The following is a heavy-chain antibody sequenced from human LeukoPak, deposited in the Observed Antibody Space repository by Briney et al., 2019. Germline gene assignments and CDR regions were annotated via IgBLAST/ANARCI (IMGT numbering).Heavy chain of an antibody. CDR2: IKQDGSEK. V-gene: IGHV3-7*03. CDR1: GFTFSSSW. CDR3: ARDGPYSSSATHPP. D-gene: IGHD6-6*01. Sequence: GGSLRLSCAASGFTFSSSWMSWVRQAPGKGLEWVANIKQDGSEKYYVGSVKGRFSISRDNAKNSLYLQMDSLRAEDTAVYHCARDGPYSSSATHPPWGQGTLVTVSS. J-gene: IGHJ5*02.